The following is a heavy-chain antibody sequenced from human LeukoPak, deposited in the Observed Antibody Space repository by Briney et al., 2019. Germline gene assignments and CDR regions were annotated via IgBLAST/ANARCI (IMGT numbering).Heavy chain of an antibody. CDR3: ARDRPGGGINGMDV. V-gene: IGHV3-33*01. CDR1: GFIFSSHG. Sequence: ERSLTLSCAAPGFIFSSHGMHWVRQAPSKGLEWVAVIWFDGSNKYYADSVKGRFTISRDNSKNTLYLQMNSLRAEDTAMYYCARDRPGGGINGMDVWGQGATVTVSS. CDR2: IWFDGSNK. D-gene: IGHD3-16*01. J-gene: IGHJ6*02.